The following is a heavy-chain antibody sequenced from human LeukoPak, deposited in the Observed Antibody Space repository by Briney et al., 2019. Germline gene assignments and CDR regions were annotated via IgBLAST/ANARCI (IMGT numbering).Heavy chain of an antibody. D-gene: IGHD3-10*01. CDR2: ISSDGSNK. CDR3: AKDRNVLLWFGESPFDY. J-gene: IGHJ4*02. V-gene: IGHV3-30*18. CDR1: GFTFTSYG. Sequence: GGSLRLSCAASGFTFTSYGMHWVRQAPGKGLKWVAVISSDGSNKYYADSVKGRFTISRDNSKNTLYLQMNSLRAEDTAVYYCAKDRNVLLWFGESPFDYWGQGTLVTVSS.